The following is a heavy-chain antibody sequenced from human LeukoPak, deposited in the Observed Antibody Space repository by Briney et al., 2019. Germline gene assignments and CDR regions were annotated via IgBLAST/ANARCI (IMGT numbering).Heavy chain of an antibody. V-gene: IGHV3-7*01. D-gene: IGHD3-16*02. CDR2: IKQGGSEK. Sequence: GGSLRLSCEASGFTFSRYWMSWVRQAPGKGLEWVANIKQGGSEKYYVDSVKGRFTISRDNAKNSLYLQMNSLRAEDTAVYYCARADYDYVWGSYRQYYFDYWGQGTLVTVSS. CDR1: GFTFSRYW. J-gene: IGHJ4*02. CDR3: ARADYDYVWGSYRQYYFDY.